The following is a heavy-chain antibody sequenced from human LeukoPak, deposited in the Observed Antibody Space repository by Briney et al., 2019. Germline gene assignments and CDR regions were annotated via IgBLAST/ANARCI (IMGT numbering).Heavy chain of an antibody. Sequence: GGSLRLSCAASGFTFTTYWMTWVRQAPGKGLEWVASINQDGTEKYYVDSVKGRFTISRDNAKNSLYLQMNSLRAEDTAVYYCARAQTYYYDSSGYRWGQGTLVTVSS. CDR3: ARAQTYYYDSSGYR. CDR2: INQDGTEK. D-gene: IGHD3-22*01. CDR1: GFTFTTYW. J-gene: IGHJ4*02. V-gene: IGHV3-7*01.